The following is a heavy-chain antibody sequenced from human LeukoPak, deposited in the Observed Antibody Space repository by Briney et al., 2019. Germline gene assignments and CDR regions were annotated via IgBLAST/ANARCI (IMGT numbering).Heavy chain of an antibody. Sequence: SETLSLTCTVSGGSISSGGYYWSWIRQPPGKGLEWIGEINHSGSTNYNPSLKSRVTISVDTSKNQFSLKLSSVTAADTAVYYCARRGGYYYYYYMDVWGKGTTVTVSS. CDR3: ARRGGYYYYYYMDV. CDR1: GGSISSGGYY. J-gene: IGHJ6*03. D-gene: IGHD5-12*01. CDR2: INHSGST. V-gene: IGHV4-39*07.